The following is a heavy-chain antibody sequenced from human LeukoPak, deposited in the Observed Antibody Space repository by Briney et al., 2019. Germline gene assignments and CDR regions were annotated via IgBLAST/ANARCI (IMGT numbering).Heavy chain of an antibody. J-gene: IGHJ4*02. V-gene: IGHV1-69*13. CDR2: IIPIFGTA. CDR1: GGTFISYA. CDR3: ARVPGTYYDILTGYYMAFDY. D-gene: IGHD3-9*01. Sequence: SVKVSCKASGGTFISYAISWVRQAPGQGLEWMGGIIPIFGTANYAQKFQGRVTITADESTSTAYMELSSLRSEDTAVYYCARVPGTYYDILTGYYMAFDYWGQGTLVTVSS.